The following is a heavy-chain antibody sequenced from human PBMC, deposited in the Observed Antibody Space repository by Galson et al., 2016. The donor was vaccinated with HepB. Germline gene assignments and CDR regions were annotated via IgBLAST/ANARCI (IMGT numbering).Heavy chain of an antibody. V-gene: IGHV1-2*04. CDR3: ARVGEVAIDRYGLHV. CDR2: INPNSGGT. J-gene: IGHJ6*02. CDR1: GYTFTAYY. D-gene: IGHD2-15*01. Sequence: SVKVSCKASGYTFTAYYMHWVRQAPGQGLEWMGWINPNSGGTHYAQKFQGWVTMTGDTSISTVYTELRRLRSDDTAVYYCARVGEVAIDRYGLHVWGQGTTVIVSS.